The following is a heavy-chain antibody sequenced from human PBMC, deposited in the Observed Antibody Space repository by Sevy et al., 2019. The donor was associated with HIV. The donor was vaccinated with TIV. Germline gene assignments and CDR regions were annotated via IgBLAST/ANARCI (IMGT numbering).Heavy chain of an antibody. J-gene: IGHJ4*02. V-gene: IGHV3-15*01. CDR2: IKSKTDGGPT. CDR1: GFTLSDAW. Sequence: GGSLRLSCAASGFTLSDAWMSWVRQAPGKGLEWVGRIKSKTDGGPTDYAAPVKGRFTISRYESKNTLYLQMNSLKTEDTAVYYCTTDAHDFTNYPSPYYFDQWGQGTLVTVSS. CDR3: TTDAHDFTNYPSPYYFDQ. D-gene: IGHD4-4*01.